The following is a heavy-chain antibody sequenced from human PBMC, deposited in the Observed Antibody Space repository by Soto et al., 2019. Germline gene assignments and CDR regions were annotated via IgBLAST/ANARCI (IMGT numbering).Heavy chain of an antibody. J-gene: IGHJ4*02. V-gene: IGHV3-23*01. CDR2: ISGRGVDT. D-gene: IGHD3-10*01. Sequence: PGGSLRLSCAASGFSFSSLAMSWVRQAPGKGLEWVSSISGRGVDTLYADSVKGRFTISRDNSKNTLYLQMNSLRAEDTAVYYCAKVFPLTYYYGSGSNPGGFDYWGQGTLVTVSS. CDR1: GFSFSSLA. CDR3: AKVFPLTYYYGSGSNPGGFDY.